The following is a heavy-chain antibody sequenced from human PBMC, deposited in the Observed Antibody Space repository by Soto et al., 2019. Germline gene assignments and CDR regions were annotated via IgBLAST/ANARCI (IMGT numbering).Heavy chain of an antibody. CDR3: ARDGFFPYYDFWSGYHLMDY. CDR1: GFTFSSYW. V-gene: IGHV3-74*01. J-gene: IGHJ4*02. CDR2: INSDGSST. Sequence: GGSLRLSCAASGFTFSSYWMHWVRQAPGKGLVWVSRINSDGSSTSYADSVKGRFTISRDNAKDTLYLQMNSLRAEDTAVYYCARDGFFPYYDFWSGYHLMDYWGQGTLVTVSS. D-gene: IGHD3-3*01.